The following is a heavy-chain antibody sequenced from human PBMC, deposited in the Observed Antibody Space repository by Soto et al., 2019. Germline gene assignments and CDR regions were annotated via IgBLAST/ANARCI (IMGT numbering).Heavy chain of an antibody. CDR2: IRSKAYGGTT. J-gene: IGHJ6*02. V-gene: IGHV3-49*03. Sequence: EVQLVQSGGGLEQPGRSLRLSCTASGFNFGDYAMSWLRQAPGKGVEWVSFIRSKAYGGTTEYAASVKGRFTISRDDSKSIAYLQMNSLKIEDTAVYYCYGYSSGWYPHGMDVWGQGTMVTVSS. CDR3: YGYSSGWYPHGMDV. CDR1: GFNFGDYA. D-gene: IGHD6-19*01.